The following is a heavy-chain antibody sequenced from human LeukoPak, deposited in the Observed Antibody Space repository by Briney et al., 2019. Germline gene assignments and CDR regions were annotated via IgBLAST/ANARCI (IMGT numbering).Heavy chain of an antibody. D-gene: IGHD2-15*01. J-gene: IGHJ5*02. Sequence: GASVKVSCKACGYTFTSYYMHWVRQAPGQALEWIGIISPGGGSTSYAQKFQGRVTMPRDMSTSTVYMELGSLRSEDTAVYYCARDSGRAICSGGRCYPSYNWFDPWGQGTLVPVSS. CDR3: ARDSGRAICSGGRCYPSYNWFDP. CDR2: ISPGGGST. V-gene: IGHV1-46*01. CDR1: GYTFTSYY.